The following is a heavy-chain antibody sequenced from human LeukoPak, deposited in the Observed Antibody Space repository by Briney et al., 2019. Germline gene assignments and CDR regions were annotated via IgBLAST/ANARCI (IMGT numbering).Heavy chain of an antibody. CDR3: ARQTRYCSSTTCSDLHYYYNYYIDV. V-gene: IGHV4-55*01. J-gene: IGHJ6*03. D-gene: IGHD2-2*01. Sequence: PSETLSLTCAVSGDSISRGHWWSWVRQPPGKGLEWIGEIDRSGSPSYNPSLESRITISVDTSKNQFSLKVSSVTAADTAVYYCARQTRYCSSTTCSDLHYYYNYYIDVWGKGTTVTISS. CDR1: GDSISRGHW. CDR2: IDRSGSP.